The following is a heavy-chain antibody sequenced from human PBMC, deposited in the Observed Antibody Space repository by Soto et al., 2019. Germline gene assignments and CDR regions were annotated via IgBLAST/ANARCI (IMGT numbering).Heavy chain of an antibody. Sequence: QVQLQESGPGLVKPSGTLALTCAVSGGSISSPKWWTWVRQPPGKGLEWIGEVYHSGISNYNPSLKSRVTMSVDNSKNPFSLRLTSVTATDTAIYYCASCRGSVVCDYWGQGALVTVSS. V-gene: IGHV4-4*02. D-gene: IGHD2-15*01. J-gene: IGHJ4*02. CDR1: GGSISSPKW. CDR2: VYHSGIS. CDR3: ASCRGSVVCDY.